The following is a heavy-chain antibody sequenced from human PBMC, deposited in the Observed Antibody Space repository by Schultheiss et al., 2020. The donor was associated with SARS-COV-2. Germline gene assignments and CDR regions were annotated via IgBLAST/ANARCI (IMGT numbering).Heavy chain of an antibody. J-gene: IGHJ4*02. D-gene: IGHD3-16*01. Sequence: GGSLRLSCAASGFTFSSYAMSWVRQAPGKGLEWVAVISYDGSNKYYADSVKGRFTISRDNSKNTLYLQMNSLRAEDTAVYYCARGGGGFDYWGQGTLVTVSS. CDR3: ARGGGGFDY. V-gene: IGHV3-30-3*01. CDR1: GFTFSSYA. CDR2: ISYDGSNK.